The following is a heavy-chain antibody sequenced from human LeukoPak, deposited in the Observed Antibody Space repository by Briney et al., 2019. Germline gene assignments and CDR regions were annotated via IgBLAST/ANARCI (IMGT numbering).Heavy chain of an antibody. D-gene: IGHD2-2*01. V-gene: IGHV3-64D*06. J-gene: IGHJ4*02. CDR2: ISSNGGST. Sequence: GGSLRLSCSASGFTFSSYAMNWVRQAPGKGLEYVSAISSNGGSTYYADSVKGRFTISRDNSKNTLYLQMSSLRAEDTAVYYCVKGEGYCSSTSCYGDYWGQGTLVTVSS. CDR3: VKGEGYCSSTSCYGDY. CDR1: GFTFSSYA.